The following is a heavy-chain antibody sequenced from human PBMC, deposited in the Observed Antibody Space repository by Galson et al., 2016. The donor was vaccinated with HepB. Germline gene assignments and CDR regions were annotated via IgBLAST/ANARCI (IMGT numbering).Heavy chain of an antibody. D-gene: IGHD3-10*02. CDR1: GATFSNYA. Sequence: SVKVSCKASGATFSNYALSWVRQAPGQGLEWMGGIIPIFGATNYAQKFQGRVSITADESTSTAYMELTSLRSEDTALYYCALFVRGVTNFDYWGQGTLVIVSS. V-gene: IGHV1-69*13. J-gene: IGHJ4*02. CDR2: IIPIFGAT. CDR3: ALFVRGVTNFDY.